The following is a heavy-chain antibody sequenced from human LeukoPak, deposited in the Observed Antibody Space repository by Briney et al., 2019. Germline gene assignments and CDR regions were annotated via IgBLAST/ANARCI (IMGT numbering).Heavy chain of an antibody. D-gene: IGHD6-19*01. Sequence: GGSLRLSCAASGFTFSSYSMNWVRQAPGKGLEWVSYISSSSSTIYYADSVKGRFTISRDNSKNTLYLQMNSLRAEDTAVYYCANSGYSSGWYVYWGQGTLVTVSS. CDR3: ANSGYSSGWYVY. V-gene: IGHV3-48*01. CDR2: ISSSSSTI. J-gene: IGHJ4*02. CDR1: GFTFSSYS.